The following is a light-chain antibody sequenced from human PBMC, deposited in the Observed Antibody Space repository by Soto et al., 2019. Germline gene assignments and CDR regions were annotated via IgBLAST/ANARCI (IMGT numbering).Light chain of an antibody. CDR3: SSYTRSILVV. CDR2: DVS. Sequence: QSALTQPASVSGSPGQSITISCTGTSSDVGGYNYVSWYQQHPGKAPKLMIYDVSNRPSGVSNRFSGSKSGNTASLTNSGLQAEDEADYYCSSYTRSILVVFGGGTKVTVL. CDR1: SSDVGGYNY. V-gene: IGLV2-14*01. J-gene: IGLJ2*01.